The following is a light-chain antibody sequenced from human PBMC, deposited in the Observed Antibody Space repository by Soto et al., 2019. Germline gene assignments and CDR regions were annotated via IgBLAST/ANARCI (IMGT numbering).Light chain of an antibody. V-gene: IGKV3-20*01. J-gene: IGKJ1*01. CDR2: GAS. Sequence: EIVLTQSPGTLSFSPGERATLSCRASQSVSSTSLAWYQQKPGQAPRLLIYGASNRATGIPDRFSGSGSETHFTLIISRLEPEDFAVYYCQQYDGSPPWTFGLGTKVEFK. CDR3: QQYDGSPPWT. CDR1: QSVSSTS.